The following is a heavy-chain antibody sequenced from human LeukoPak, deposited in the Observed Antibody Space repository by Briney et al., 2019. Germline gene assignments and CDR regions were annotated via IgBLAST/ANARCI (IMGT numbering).Heavy chain of an antibody. CDR2: INSDGSST. CDR1: GFTFSTYW. D-gene: IGHD3-22*01. CDR3: ARSHGSGYYYPDY. Sequence: GGSLRLSCAASGFTFSTYWMHWVRQAPGKGLMWVSRINSDGSSTSYADSVKGRFTISRDNAKNSLYLQMNSLRAEDTAVYYCARSHGSGYYYPDYWGQGTLVTVSS. J-gene: IGHJ4*02. V-gene: IGHV3-74*01.